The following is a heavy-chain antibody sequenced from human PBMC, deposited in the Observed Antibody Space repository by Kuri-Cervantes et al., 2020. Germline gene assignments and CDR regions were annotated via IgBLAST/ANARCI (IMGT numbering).Heavy chain of an antibody. CDR2: IIPTFGSA. CDR3: ARVGRQYDILTGLLEAFDI. Sequence: SVTVYCKVSGYTFTSYGISWERQAPGQGLEWMGGIIPTFGSANYAQKFQGRVTITADKSTSTAYMELGSLRSEDTAVYYCARVGRQYDILTGLLEAFDIWGQGTMVTVSS. D-gene: IGHD3-9*01. V-gene: IGHV1-69*06. J-gene: IGHJ3*02. CDR1: GYTFTSYG.